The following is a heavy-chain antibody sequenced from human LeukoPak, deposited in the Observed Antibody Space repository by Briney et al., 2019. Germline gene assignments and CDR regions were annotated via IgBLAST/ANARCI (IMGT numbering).Heavy chain of an antibody. J-gene: IGHJ4*02. D-gene: IGHD3-9*01. CDR2: IYYSGTT. CDR3: AGAPAGGSDWLSPFDY. CDR1: GVSISSTTLY. V-gene: IGHV4-39*01. Sequence: SETLSLTCTVPGVSISSTTLYWGWVRQSPGRGLEWIATIYYSGTTYYNPSLKSRVTISVATSKNQFSLKLTSVTAADTAIYYCAGAPAGGSDWLSPFDYWGQGTLVTVSS.